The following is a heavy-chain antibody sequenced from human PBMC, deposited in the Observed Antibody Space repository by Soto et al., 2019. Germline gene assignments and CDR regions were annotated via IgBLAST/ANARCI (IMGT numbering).Heavy chain of an antibody. Sequence: QVQLVQSGAEVKKPGASVKVSCKASGYTFTGYYMHWVRQAPGQGLEWMGWINPNSGGTNYAQKFQGRVTMTRDTSISTAYMELSRLRSDDTAVYYCARDDRRGYSGYAKADYWGQGTMVTVSS. CDR3: ARDDRRGYSGYAKADY. D-gene: IGHD5-12*01. J-gene: IGHJ4*02. CDR2: INPNSGGT. V-gene: IGHV1-2*02. CDR1: GYTFTGYY.